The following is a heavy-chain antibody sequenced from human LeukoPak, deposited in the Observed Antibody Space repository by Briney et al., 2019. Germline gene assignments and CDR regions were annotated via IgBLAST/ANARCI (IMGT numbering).Heavy chain of an antibody. J-gene: IGHJ4*02. Sequence: SETLSLTCAVYGGSFSGYYWSWIRQPPGKGLEWIGEINHSGSTNYNPSLKSRVTISVDTSKNQFSLKLSSVTAADTAVYCCARGKRNTYYYDSSGSFDYWGQGTLVTVSS. CDR3: ARGKRNTYYYDSSGSFDY. CDR1: GGSFSGYY. D-gene: IGHD3-22*01. V-gene: IGHV4-34*01. CDR2: INHSGST.